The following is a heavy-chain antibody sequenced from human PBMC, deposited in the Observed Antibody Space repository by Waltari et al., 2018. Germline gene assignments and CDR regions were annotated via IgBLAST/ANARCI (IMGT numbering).Heavy chain of an antibody. J-gene: IGHJ3*01. CDR2: VSYSGTT. CDR3: ATYIGASVGTAAFDV. Sequence: QLQLQVSGPRLVRHSETLYLICRVLGVSITSNRHYWAWIRQSPGQGLEWIGTVSYSGTTYISPSLKSRVSVSRDTSKNQVSLILGSVTAADMAVYYCATYIGASVGTAAFDVWGQGTMVTVSS. V-gene: IGHV4-39*01. CDR1: GVSITSNRHY. D-gene: IGHD5-12*01.